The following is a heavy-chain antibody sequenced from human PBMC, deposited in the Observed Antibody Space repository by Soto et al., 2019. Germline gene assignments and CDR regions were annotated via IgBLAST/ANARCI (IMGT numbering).Heavy chain of an antibody. V-gene: IGHV1-69*12. J-gene: IGHJ3*01. CDR2: IIPLYPST. D-gene: IGHD2-15*01. CDR3: ARVVSGAHDAFDL. CDR1: GANFSTYA. Sequence: QVQLVQSGAEVKRPGSSVRVSCKASGANFSTYAINWVRQAPGQGLEWMGAIIPLYPSTNYARKFQDRVTIAADQSTSTVYVQLDYLRSEDTAIYYCARVVSGAHDAFDLWGQGTVVTVSS.